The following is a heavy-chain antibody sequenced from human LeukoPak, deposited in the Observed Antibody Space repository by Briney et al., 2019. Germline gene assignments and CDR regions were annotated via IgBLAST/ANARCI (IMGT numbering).Heavy chain of an antibody. J-gene: IGHJ4*02. CDR1: GGSTSSYY. CDR2: IYYSGST. Sequence: PSETLSLTCTVSGGSTSSYYWSWIRQPPGKGLEWIGYIYYSGSTNYNPSLKSRVTISVDTSKNQFSLKLSSVTAADTAVYYCARERRDSSGFTAHFDYWGQGTLVTVSS. V-gene: IGHV4-59*01. CDR3: ARERRDSSGFTAHFDY. D-gene: IGHD3-22*01.